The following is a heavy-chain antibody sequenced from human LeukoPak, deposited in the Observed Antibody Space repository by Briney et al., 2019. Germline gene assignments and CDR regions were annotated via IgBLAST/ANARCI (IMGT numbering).Heavy chain of an antibody. CDR2: IKSDGITI. CDR1: GFTFSNYM. Sequence: GGSLRLSCAASGFTFSNYMMHWVRQAPGKGLVWVSRIKSDGITITYADSVKGRFTISRDNAKNTLYLQMNSLRAEDTAVYYCAKDAWFVVVELDFDYWGQGTLVTVSS. CDR3: AKDAWFVVVELDFDY. V-gene: IGHV3-74*01. D-gene: IGHD2-15*01. J-gene: IGHJ4*02.